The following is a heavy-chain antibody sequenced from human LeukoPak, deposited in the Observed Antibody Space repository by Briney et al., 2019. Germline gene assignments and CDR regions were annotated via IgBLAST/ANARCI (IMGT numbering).Heavy chain of an antibody. J-gene: IGHJ6*03. V-gene: IGHV3-23*01. CDR2: ISGSGGSA. CDR3: ASSSFGSWYYYYYMDV. D-gene: IGHD6-13*01. Sequence: GGSLRLSCAASGFTFSSYAMSWVRQAPGKGLEWVSAISGSGGSAYYADSVKGRFTISRDNSKNTLYLQMNSLRAEDTAVYYCASSSFGSWYYYYYMDVWGKGTTVTVSS. CDR1: GFTFSSYA.